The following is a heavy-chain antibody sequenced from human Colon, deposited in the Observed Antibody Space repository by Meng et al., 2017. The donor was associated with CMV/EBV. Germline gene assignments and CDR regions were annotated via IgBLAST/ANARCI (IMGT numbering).Heavy chain of an antibody. V-gene: IGHV1-18*01. CDR1: GYTFSNYG. J-gene: IGHJ4*02. CDR2: ISAYNGNT. D-gene: IGHD3-16*01. Sequence: QAQLVQSGDEVKKPGASVRVSCKTSGYTFSNYGITWVRQAPGQGLEWMGWISAYNGNTNYAQKLQGRVTMTTDTSTSTAYMELRSLRSDDTAVYYCARDRGGPPFDYWGQGTLVTVSS. CDR3: ARDRGGPPFDY.